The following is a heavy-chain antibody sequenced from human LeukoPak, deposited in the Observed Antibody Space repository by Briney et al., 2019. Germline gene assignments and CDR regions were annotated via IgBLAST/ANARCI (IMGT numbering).Heavy chain of an antibody. CDR3: ARWGPHSSGYYRINDAFDI. V-gene: IGHV3-7*01. D-gene: IGHD3-22*01. J-gene: IGHJ3*02. Sequence: GGSLRLSCAASGFTFSSYWMSWVRQAPGKGLEWVANIKQDGSEKYYVDSVKGRFTISRDNAKNSLYLQMNSLRAEDTAVYYCARWGPHSSGYYRINDAFDIWGQGTMVTVSS. CDR2: IKQDGSEK. CDR1: GFTFSSYW.